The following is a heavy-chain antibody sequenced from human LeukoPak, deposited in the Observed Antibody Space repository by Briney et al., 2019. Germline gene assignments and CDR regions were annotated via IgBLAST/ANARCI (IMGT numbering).Heavy chain of an antibody. CDR2: IYYSGST. D-gene: IGHD6-25*01. J-gene: IGHJ5*01. CDR3: ARGSGWFVY. V-gene: IGHV4-59*01. CDR1: GGSFYNYY. Sequence: SETLSLTCTVSGGSFYNYYWSWVRQPPGKGLEWIGYIYYSGSTNYNPSLKSRVTISVDTSKNQFSLKMSSVTAADTAVYYCARGSGWFVYWGQGTLVTVSS.